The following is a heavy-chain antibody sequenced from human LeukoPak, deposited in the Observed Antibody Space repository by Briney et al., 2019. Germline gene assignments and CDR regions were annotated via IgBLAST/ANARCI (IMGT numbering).Heavy chain of an antibody. D-gene: IGHD4-23*01. V-gene: IGHV3-21*04. J-gene: IGHJ4*02. Sequence: PGGSLRLSCAASGFTFSTYSMNWVRQAPGKGLEWVSSISSSSSYIYYADSVKGRFTISRDISKNTLYLQMNSLRAEDTAVYYCAKDRYSGSPYYFDYWGQGTLVTVSS. CDR3: AKDRYSGSPYYFDY. CDR2: ISSSSSYI. CDR1: GFTFSTYS.